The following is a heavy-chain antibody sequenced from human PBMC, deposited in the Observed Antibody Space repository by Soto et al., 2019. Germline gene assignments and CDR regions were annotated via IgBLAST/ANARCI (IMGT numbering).Heavy chain of an antibody. CDR3: AFIPYVWGSYRAYFDY. D-gene: IGHD3-16*01. V-gene: IGHV2-5*02. CDR2: IYWDDDK. CDR1: EFSLSTSGVG. J-gene: IGHJ4*02. Sequence: GPTLVNPTQTLTLTCTFSEFSLSTSGVGVGWIRQPPGKALEWLALIYWDDDKRYSPSLKSRLTITKDTSKNQVVLTMTNMDPVDTATYYCAFIPYVWGSYRAYFDYWGQGTLVTVSS.